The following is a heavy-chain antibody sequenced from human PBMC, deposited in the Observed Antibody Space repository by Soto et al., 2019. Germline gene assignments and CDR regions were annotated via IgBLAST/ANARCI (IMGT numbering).Heavy chain of an antibody. CDR1: GLTFSGSA. CDR2: ISVTGART. V-gene: IGHV3-23*01. D-gene: IGHD6-13*01. CDR3: AKIRSIAAAFSDY. J-gene: IGHJ4*02. Sequence: GGSLRLSCAASGLTFSGSAMSWVRQAPGKGLEWVSSISVTGARTYYADSVQGRFTVSRDNSKDTFFLEMNSLRAEDTAVYFCAKIRSIAAAFSDYWGQGTLVTVSS.